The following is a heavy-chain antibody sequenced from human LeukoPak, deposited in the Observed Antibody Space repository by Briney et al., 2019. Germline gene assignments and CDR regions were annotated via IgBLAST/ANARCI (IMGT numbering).Heavy chain of an antibody. J-gene: IGHJ6*02. CDR2: IYSGGST. D-gene: IGHD6-6*01. CDR1: GFTVSSNY. Sequence: GGSLRLSCAASGFTVSSNYMSWVRQAPGKGLEWVSVIYSGGSTYYADSVKGRFTISRDNSKNTLYLQMNSLRAENTAVYYCAYSSSTSYYYYGMDVWGQGTTVTVSS. CDR3: AYSSSTSYYYYGMDV. V-gene: IGHV3-53*01.